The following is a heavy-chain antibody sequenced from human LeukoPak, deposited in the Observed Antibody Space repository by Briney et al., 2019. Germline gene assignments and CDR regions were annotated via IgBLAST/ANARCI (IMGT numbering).Heavy chain of an antibody. D-gene: IGHD4-17*01. Sequence: GESLQISSKGSGYSFTSYWIGWVRQMPGKGLEWMGIIYPGDSDTRYSPSFQGQVTISADKSISTAFLQWSSLKASDTAMYYCARTLAYSGDYVYWGQGTLVTVSS. V-gene: IGHV5-51*01. J-gene: IGHJ4*02. CDR1: GYSFTSYW. CDR2: IYPGDSDT. CDR3: ARTLAYSGDYVY.